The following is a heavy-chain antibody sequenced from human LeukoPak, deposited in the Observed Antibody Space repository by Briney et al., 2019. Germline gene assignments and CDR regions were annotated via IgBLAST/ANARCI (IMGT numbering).Heavy chain of an antibody. Sequence: GGSLRLSCAASGFTFSSYGFHWVRQAPGKGLEWVSVIYSGGEIYYTDSVKGRFTISRDNSKNTLYLQMNSLRAEDTAVYYCARSMVRGVVGAFDIWGQGTMVTVS. CDR3: ARSMVRGVVGAFDI. CDR2: IYSGGEI. D-gene: IGHD3-10*01. V-gene: IGHV3-NL1*01. CDR1: GFTFSSYG. J-gene: IGHJ3*02.